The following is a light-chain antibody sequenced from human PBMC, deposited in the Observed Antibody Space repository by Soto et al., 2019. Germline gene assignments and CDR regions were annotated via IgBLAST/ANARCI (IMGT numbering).Light chain of an antibody. V-gene: IGKV2-28*01. CDR3: MQTLRTPRT. CDR1: QNLLYSNGYIY. CDR2: LGS. J-gene: IGKJ4*01. Sequence: DVVMTQSPVSLPVTPGESASISCTSSQNLLYSNGYIYLDWYLKKPGQSPQLLIYLGSNRASGVPDRFSGSGSGTEFTLTISRVEAEDVGDYYCMQTLRTPRTFGGGTKVELK.